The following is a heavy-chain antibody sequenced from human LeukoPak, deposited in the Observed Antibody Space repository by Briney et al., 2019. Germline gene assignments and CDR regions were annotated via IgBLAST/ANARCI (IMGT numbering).Heavy chain of an antibody. D-gene: IGHD1-26*01. J-gene: IGHJ6*02. Sequence: ASVKVSCKASGYTFTSYYMHWVRQAPGQGLEWMGIIDPSGGSTSYAQKFQGRVTMTRDTSTSTVYMELSSLRSEDTAVYYCAVHIVGVKYNFYYYYGMDVWGQGTTVTVSS. CDR3: AVHIVGVKYNFYYYYGMDV. CDR2: IDPSGGST. CDR1: GYTFTSYY. V-gene: IGHV1-46*01.